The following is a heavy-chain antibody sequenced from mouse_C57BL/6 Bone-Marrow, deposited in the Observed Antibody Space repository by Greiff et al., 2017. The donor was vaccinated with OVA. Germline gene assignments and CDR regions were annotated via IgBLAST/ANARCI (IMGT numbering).Heavy chain of an antibody. Sequence: VKLLESGAELARPGASVKMSCKASGYTFTSYTMHWVKQRPGQGLEWIGYINPSSGYTKYNQKFKDKATLTADKSSSTAYMQLSSLTSEDSAVYYCARSHYYGSSYLYYFDYWGQGTTLTVSS. D-gene: IGHD1-1*01. CDR3: ARSHYYGSSYLYYFDY. CDR1: GYTFTSYT. V-gene: IGHV1-4*01. J-gene: IGHJ2*01. CDR2: INPSSGYT.